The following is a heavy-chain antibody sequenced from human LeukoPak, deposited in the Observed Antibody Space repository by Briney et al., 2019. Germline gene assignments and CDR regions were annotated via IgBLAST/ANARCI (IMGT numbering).Heavy chain of an antibody. CDR1: GDSFSSDY. CDR2: IYTTGST. Sequence: SETLSLTCSVSGDSFSSDYWSWIRQLAGKGLEWIGRIYTTGSTNYNPSLKSRVTMSVDMSKNQFSLKLSSVTAADTAVYYCASASGYWGQGTLVTVSS. CDR3: ASASGY. D-gene: IGHD6-19*01. J-gene: IGHJ4*02. V-gene: IGHV4-4*07.